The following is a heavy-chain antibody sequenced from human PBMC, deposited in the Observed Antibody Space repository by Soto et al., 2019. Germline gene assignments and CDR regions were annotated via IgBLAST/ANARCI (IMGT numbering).Heavy chain of an antibody. J-gene: IGHJ4*02. Sequence: EVQLLESGGALVQPGGSLRLSCAASRFTFSSNAMTWVRQAPGKGLEWVSAISSSGGNTYYADSVKGRFTISRDNSKNTVYLQMNSLRAEDTAVYYCAKGARPFEYWGQGTLVTVSS. CDR3: AKGARPFEY. D-gene: IGHD6-6*01. CDR1: RFTFSSNA. CDR2: ISSSGGNT. V-gene: IGHV3-23*01.